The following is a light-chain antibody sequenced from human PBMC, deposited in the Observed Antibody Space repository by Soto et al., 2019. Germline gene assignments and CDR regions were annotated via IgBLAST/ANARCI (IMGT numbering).Light chain of an antibody. CDR2: DAS. J-gene: IGKJ1*01. V-gene: IGKV1-5*01. CDR3: QQYNAYST. CDR1: QSISSW. Sequence: DIPMTQSPSTLSASVGDRVTITCRASQSISSWLAWYQQKPGKAPKLLIYDASSLESGVPSRFSGSGSGTEFPLTISSLQPDDFATYYCQQYNAYSTFGQGTKVEIK.